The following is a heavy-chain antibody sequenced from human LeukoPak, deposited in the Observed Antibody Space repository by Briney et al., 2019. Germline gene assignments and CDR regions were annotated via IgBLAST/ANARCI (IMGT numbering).Heavy chain of an antibody. CDR1: GYTLTELS. J-gene: IGHJ6*02. V-gene: IGHV1-24*01. CDR2: FDPEDGET. CDR3: ATIASSGYPRDVYGMDV. D-gene: IGHD3-22*01. Sequence: ASVKVSCKVSGYTLTELSMHWVRQAPGKGLEWMGGFDPEDGETIYAQKFQGRVTMTEDTSTDTAYMELSSLRSEDTAVYYCATIASSGYPRDVYGMDVWGQGTTVTVSS.